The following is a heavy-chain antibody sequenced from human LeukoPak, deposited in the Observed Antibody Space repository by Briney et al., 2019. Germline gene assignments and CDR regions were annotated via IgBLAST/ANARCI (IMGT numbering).Heavy chain of an antibody. CDR1: GGSISSYY. Sequence: NPSETLSLTCTVSGGSISSYYWSWIRQPPGKGLEWIGYIYYSGSTNYNPSLKSRVTMSVDTSKNQFSLKLSSVTAADTAVYYCARDVRKGWFREHRGAFDIWGQGTMVTVSS. J-gene: IGHJ3*02. D-gene: IGHD3-10*01. CDR2: IYYSGST. V-gene: IGHV4-59*12. CDR3: ARDVRKGWFREHRGAFDI.